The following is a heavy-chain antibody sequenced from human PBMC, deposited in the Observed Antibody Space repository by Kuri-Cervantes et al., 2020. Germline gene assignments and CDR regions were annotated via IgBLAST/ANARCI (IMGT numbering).Heavy chain of an antibody. CDR3: AKDQMTTNVFDY. CDR1: GFTFSNYG. J-gene: IGHJ4*02. V-gene: IGHV3-30*02. CDR2: IRYDGSNK. Sequence: GGSLRLSCAASGFTFSNYGMHWVRQAPGKGLEWVAFIRYDGSNKYYSDSVKGRFTISRDNSKNTLYLQMNSLRTEDTAVYYCAKDQMTTNVFDYWGQGTLVTVSS. D-gene: IGHD4-11*01.